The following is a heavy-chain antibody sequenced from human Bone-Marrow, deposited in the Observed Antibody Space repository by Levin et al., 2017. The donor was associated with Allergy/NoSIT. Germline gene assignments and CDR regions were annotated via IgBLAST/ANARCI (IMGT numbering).Heavy chain of an antibody. V-gene: IGHV1-2*02. CDR2: INPNSGGT. CDR1: GYVFTAYY. Sequence: ASVKVSCKASGYVFTAYYIHWVRQAPGQGLEWVGWINPNSGGTGPAEKFQGRVTMTTDPSINTVYLELSGLRSDDTAFYYCARDPPLYGGDSGSDYWGQGTLVTVSS. CDR3: ARDPPLYGGDSGSDY. D-gene: IGHD4-23*01. J-gene: IGHJ4*02.